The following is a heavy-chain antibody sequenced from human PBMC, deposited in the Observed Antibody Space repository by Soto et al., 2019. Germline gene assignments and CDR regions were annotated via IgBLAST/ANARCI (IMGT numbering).Heavy chain of an antibody. CDR1: GFTFSNAW. J-gene: IGHJ4*02. Sequence: GGSLRLSCAASGFTFSNAWMIWVRQAPGKGLEWVGRIKRKSDGGTTDYAAPVKGRFTISRDDSANTLYLQTNSLRIEDTAVYFCAVNDYLDYWGQGSLVTVSS. V-gene: IGHV3-15*01. CDR2: IKRKSDGGTT. CDR3: AVNDYLDY.